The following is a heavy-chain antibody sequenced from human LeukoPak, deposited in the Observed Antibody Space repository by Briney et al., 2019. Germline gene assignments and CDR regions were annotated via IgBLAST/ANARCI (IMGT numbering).Heavy chain of an antibody. CDR2: INHSGST. CDR3: AREQKHGAFDI. CDR1: GGSFSGYY. V-gene: IGHV4-34*01. J-gene: IGHJ3*02. Sequence: PSETLSLTCAVYGGSFSGYYWSWIRQPPGKGLEWIGEINHSGSTNYNPSLKSRVTISVDTSKNQFSLKLSSVTAADTAVYYCAREQKHGAFDIWGQGTMVTVSS.